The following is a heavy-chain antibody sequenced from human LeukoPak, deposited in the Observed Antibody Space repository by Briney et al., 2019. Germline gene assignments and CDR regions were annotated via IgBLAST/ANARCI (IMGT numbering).Heavy chain of an antibody. D-gene: IGHD5-18*01. J-gene: IGHJ4*02. CDR3: ARGYSTDY. CDR1: GFTFSRYG. V-gene: IGHV3-30*03. CDR2: ISYDGSDK. Sequence: GGSLRLSCAASGFTFSRYGMHWVRQGPGKGLEWVAVISYDGSDKYYADSVKGRFTISRDNTKNTLYLQMNSLRAEDTAVYYCARGYSTDYWGQGTLVTVSS.